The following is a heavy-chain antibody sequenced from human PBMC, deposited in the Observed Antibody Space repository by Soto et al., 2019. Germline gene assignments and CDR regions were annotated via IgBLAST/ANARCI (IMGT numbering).Heavy chain of an antibody. D-gene: IGHD5-18*01. V-gene: IGHV3-23*01. CDR1: GFTFSSYA. CDR3: ARDAIVYSYGYGA. CDR2: ISGSGGST. Sequence: GGSLRLSCAASGFTFSSYAMSWVRQAPGKGLEWVSAISGSGGSTYYADSVEGRFTISRDNANSTLYLEMTSLTVDDTAVYFCARDAIVYSYGYGAWGQGTRVNVSS. J-gene: IGHJ4*02.